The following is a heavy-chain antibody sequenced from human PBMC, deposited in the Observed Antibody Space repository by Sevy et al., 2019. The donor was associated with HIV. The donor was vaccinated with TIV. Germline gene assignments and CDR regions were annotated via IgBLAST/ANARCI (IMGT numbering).Heavy chain of an antibody. CDR2: ISYDGRNNK. CDR3: ARDRGEILSSAFDY. D-gene: IGHD3-16*01. J-gene: IGHJ4*02. Sequence: GGSLRLSCVVSTFTFSDYYMTWIRQAPGKGLEWVAVISYDGRNNKYNADSVKGRFTISRDNSKNTLYLQMNSLRAEDTAIYYCARDRGEILSSAFDYWGQGTLVTVSS. V-gene: IGHV3-30*03. CDR1: TFTFSDYY.